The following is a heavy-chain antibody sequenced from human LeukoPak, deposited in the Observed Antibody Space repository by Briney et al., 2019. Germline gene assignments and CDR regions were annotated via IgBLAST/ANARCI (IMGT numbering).Heavy chain of an antibody. Sequence: GGSLRLSCAASGFTFSSYEMNWVRQAPGKGLEWVSYISSSGSTIYYADSVKGRFTISRDNSKNTLYLQMNSLRAEDTAVYYCAKSFSGYYSWAFDYWGQGTLVTVSS. J-gene: IGHJ4*02. D-gene: IGHD3-22*01. V-gene: IGHV3-48*03. CDR1: GFTFSSYE. CDR2: ISSSGSTI. CDR3: AKSFSGYYSWAFDY.